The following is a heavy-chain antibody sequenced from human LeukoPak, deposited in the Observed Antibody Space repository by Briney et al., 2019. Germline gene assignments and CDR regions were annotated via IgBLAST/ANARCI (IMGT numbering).Heavy chain of an antibody. D-gene: IGHD4-17*01. CDR2: ISGSGGST. CDR3: AKSGSTVTTRYGMDV. Sequence: GGSLRLSRAASGFTFSSYAMSWVRQAPGKGLEWVSAISGSGGSTYYADSVRGRFTISRDNSKNTLYLQMNSLRAEDTAVYYCAKSGSTVTTRYGMDVWDKVTTVTVSS. CDR1: GFTFSSYA. V-gene: IGHV3-23*01. J-gene: IGHJ6*04.